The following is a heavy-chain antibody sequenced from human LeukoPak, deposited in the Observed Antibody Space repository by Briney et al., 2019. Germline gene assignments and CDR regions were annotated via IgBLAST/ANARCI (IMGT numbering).Heavy chain of an antibody. CDR2: ISASSTDI. CDR3: AKEVLGGWYSDCAFDI. D-gene: IGHD6-19*01. V-gene: IGHV3-11*01. Sequence: GGSLRLSCAASGFTFSDYHMSWIRQAPGKGLEWVSYISASSTDIHYPDSVKGRFTISRDNAKNSLYLQMNSLRAEDTAVYYCAKEVLGGWYSDCAFDIWGQGTMVTVSS. CDR1: GFTFSDYH. J-gene: IGHJ3*02.